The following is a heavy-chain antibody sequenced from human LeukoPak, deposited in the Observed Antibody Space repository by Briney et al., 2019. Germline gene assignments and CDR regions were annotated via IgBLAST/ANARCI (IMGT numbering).Heavy chain of an antibody. CDR2: INPNSGGP. J-gene: IGHJ6*03. V-gene: IGHV1-2*02. CDR3: ARYRVGDYYYYYMDV. Sequence: GASVKVSCKASGYAFTAHYIHWVRQAPGQGFEWMGWINPNSGGPNYAQKFQGRVTMTRDTSISTAYMELSRLRSDDTAVYYCARYRVGDYYYYYMDVWGKGTTVTVSS. CDR1: GYAFTAHY.